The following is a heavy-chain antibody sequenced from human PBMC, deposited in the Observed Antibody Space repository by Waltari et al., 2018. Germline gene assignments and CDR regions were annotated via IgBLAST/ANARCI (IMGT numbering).Heavy chain of an antibody. CDR1: GGSISSSSYY. CDR3: ARTSDYGDPDWYFDL. D-gene: IGHD4-17*01. Sequence: QVQLQESGPGLVKPSQTLSLTCTVSGGSISSSSYYWGWIRQPPGKGLEWIGSIYYSGSTYYNPSLKSRVTISVDTSKNQFSLKLSSVTAADTAVYYCARTSDYGDPDWYFDLWGRGTLVTVSS. V-gene: IGHV4-39*07. CDR2: IYYSGST. J-gene: IGHJ2*01.